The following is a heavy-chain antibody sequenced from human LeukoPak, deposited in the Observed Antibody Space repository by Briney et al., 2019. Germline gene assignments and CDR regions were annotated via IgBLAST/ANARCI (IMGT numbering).Heavy chain of an antibody. CDR2: ISWDGGST. CDR1: GFSFDDYT. Sequence: GGSLRLSCAASGFSFDDYTMHWVRQTPGKGLEWVSFISWDGGSTYYADSVKGRFTISRDNSKSMLYLRMDSLKAKDTSMALNKVDGGSGSCEGYTYGSSWPYYYYYYMDVWGKGTTVTVSS. J-gene: IGHJ6*03. V-gene: IGHV3-43*01. CDR3: KVDGGSGSCEGYTYGSSWPYYYYYYMDV. D-gene: IGHD5-18*01.